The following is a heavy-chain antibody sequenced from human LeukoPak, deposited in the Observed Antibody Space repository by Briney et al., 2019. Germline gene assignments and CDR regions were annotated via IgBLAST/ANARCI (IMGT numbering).Heavy chain of an antibody. J-gene: IGHJ3*02. V-gene: IGHV4-30-4*08. CDR1: GGSISSGDYY. Sequence: PSETLSLTCTVSGGSISSGDYYWSWIRQPPGKGLEWIGYIYYSGSTYYNPSLKSRVTISVDTSKNQFSLKLSSVTAADTAVYYCARDPSDHDAFDIWGQGTMVTVSS. CDR3: ARDPSDHDAFDI. CDR2: IYYSGST.